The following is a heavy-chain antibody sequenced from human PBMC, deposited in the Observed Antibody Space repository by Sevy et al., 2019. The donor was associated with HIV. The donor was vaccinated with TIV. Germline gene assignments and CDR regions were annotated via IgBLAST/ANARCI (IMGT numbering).Heavy chain of an antibody. V-gene: IGHV3-74*01. CDR3: VAANTWEDY. CDR1: GFTFSSYW. D-gene: IGHD1-26*01. J-gene: IGHJ4*02. Sequence: GGSLRLSCSASGFTFSSYWMHWVRQAPGKGLVWVSGVNSHGSSTNYADSVKGRFTISRDSAKNTLYLQMNSLRAEDTAVYFCVAANTWEDYWGQGTLVTVSS. CDR2: VNSHGSST.